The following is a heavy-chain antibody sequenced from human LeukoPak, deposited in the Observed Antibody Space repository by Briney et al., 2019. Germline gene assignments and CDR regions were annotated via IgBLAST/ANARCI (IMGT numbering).Heavy chain of an antibody. Sequence: PGGSLRLSCAASGFTFSSYAMSWVRQARGKGPEWVSAISGSGGSTYYADSVKGRFTISRDNSKNTLYLQMNSLRAEDTAVYYCAKVIYHIVVVKPKTTFDYWGQGTLVTVSS. J-gene: IGHJ4*02. CDR2: ISGSGGST. V-gene: IGHV3-23*01. D-gene: IGHD2-21*01. CDR1: GFTFSSYA. CDR3: AKVIYHIVVVKPKTTFDY.